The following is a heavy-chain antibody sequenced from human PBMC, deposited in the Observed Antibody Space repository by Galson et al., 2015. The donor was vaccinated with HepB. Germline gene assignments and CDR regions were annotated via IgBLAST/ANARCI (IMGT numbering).Heavy chain of an antibody. J-gene: IGHJ6*02. D-gene: IGHD6-13*01. CDR2: ISSSSSYI. Sequence: SLRLSCAASGFTFSSYSMNWVRQAPGKGLEWVSSISSSSSYIYYADSVKGRFTISRDNAKNSLYLQMNSLRAEDTAVYYCARDLGSSWYDYYYGMDVWGQGTTVTVSS. CDR3: ARDLGSSWYDYYYGMDV. CDR1: GFTFSSYS. V-gene: IGHV3-21*01.